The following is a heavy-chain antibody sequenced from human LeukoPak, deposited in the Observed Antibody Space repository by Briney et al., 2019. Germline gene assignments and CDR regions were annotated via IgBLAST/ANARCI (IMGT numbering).Heavy chain of an antibody. CDR3: ARVAEGYCSSTSCYTSPYYFDY. CDR1: GGSISSGGYY. Sequence: PSETLSLTCTVSGGSISSGGYYWSWIRQPPGKGLEWIGYIYHSGSTYYNPSLKSRVTISVDRSKNQFSLKLSSVTAADTAVYYCARVAEGYCSSTSCYTSPYYFDYWGQGTLVTVSS. CDR2: IYHSGST. V-gene: IGHV4-30-2*01. D-gene: IGHD2-2*02. J-gene: IGHJ4*02.